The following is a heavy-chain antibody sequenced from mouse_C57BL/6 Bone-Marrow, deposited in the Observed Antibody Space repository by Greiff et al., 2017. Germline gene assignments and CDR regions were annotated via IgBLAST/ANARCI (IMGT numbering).Heavy chain of an antibody. CDR1: GYTFTSYW. D-gene: IGHD4-1*01. J-gene: IGHJ2*01. V-gene: IGHV1-55*01. Sequence: VQLQQPGAELVKPGASVKMSCKASGYTFTSYWITWVKQRPGQGLEWIGDIYPTSGRTNYNEKFKSKAILTADTSSNTAYMQLSSLTSEDSAVFYCARSGPLGRSFDYWGQGTTLTVSS. CDR2: IYPTSGRT. CDR3: ARSGPLGRSFDY.